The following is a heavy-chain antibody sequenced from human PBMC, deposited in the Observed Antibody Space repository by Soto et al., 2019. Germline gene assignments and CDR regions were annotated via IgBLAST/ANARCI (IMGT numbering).Heavy chain of an antibody. D-gene: IGHD6-19*01. CDR1: GFTFSSYG. CDR2: ISYDGSNK. CDR3: AKDTHAGNIAVAGTPGGY. Sequence: QVQLVESGGGVVQPGRSLRLSCAASGFTFSSYGMHWVRQAPGTGLERVAVISYDGSNKYYADSVKGRFTISRDNSKHTLYLQMNSLRAEDTAVYYCAKDTHAGNIAVAGTPGGYWGQGTLVTVSS. V-gene: IGHV3-30*18. J-gene: IGHJ4*02.